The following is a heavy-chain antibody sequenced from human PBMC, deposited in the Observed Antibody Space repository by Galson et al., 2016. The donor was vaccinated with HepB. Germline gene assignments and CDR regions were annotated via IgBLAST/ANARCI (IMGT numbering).Heavy chain of an antibody. V-gene: IGHV2-5*08. CDR3: AHHREWFDF. CDR1: GFSLSTAGMG. D-gene: IGHD1-14*01. Sequence: PALVKPTQTLTLTCTFSGFSLSTAGMGVGWIRQPPGKALEWLALIYWDDDVRYSPSLKNRLTITKGTSENQVVLTMTNMNPVDTATYYCAHHREWFDFWGQGNLVIVSS. J-gene: IGHJ5*01. CDR2: IYWDDDV.